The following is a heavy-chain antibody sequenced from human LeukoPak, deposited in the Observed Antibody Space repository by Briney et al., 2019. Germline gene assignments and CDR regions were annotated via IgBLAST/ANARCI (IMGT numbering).Heavy chain of an antibody. J-gene: IGHJ4*02. CDR1: GFTFRRYW. Sequence: GGSLLVSCAASGFTFRRYWMSWARQASGKGLEWVANINQDGSEKYYVDSVKGRFTISRDNAKNSLYLQMNSLRAEDTAVYYCVGLGENYWGQGTLVTVSS. CDR3: VGLGENY. V-gene: IGHV3-7*02. D-gene: IGHD3-10*01. CDR2: INQDGSEK.